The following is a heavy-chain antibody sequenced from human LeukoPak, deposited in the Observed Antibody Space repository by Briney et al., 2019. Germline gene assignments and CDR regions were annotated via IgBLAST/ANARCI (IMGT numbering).Heavy chain of an antibody. CDR1: GFTFSSYG. J-gene: IGHJ4*02. V-gene: IGHV3-30*02. CDR2: IRYDGSNK. CDR3: AKDRNVLLWFGEAPFDY. Sequence: PGGSLRLSCAASGFTFSSYGMHWVRQAPGKGLEWVAFIRYDGSNKYYADSVKGRFTISRDNSKNTLYLQMNSLRTEDTAVYYCAKDRNVLLWFGEAPFDYWGQGTLVTVSS. D-gene: IGHD3-10*01.